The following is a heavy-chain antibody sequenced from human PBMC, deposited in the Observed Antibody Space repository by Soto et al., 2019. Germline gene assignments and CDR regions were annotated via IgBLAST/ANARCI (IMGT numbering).Heavy chain of an antibody. CDR2: SSDRRTGNT. V-gene: IGHV3-23*01. Sequence: VGSLRLSCASSVCTFSSYTLNCVRRSPGKGLEWVATSSDRRTGNTHYSDSVRGRFTLSRDYSRNILFLQMDSLRADDTALYYCTTWMNAHFEYLGRGTQVKGSS. CDR1: VCTFSSYT. CDR3: TTWMNAHFEY. D-gene: IGHD1-1*01. J-gene: IGHJ4*02.